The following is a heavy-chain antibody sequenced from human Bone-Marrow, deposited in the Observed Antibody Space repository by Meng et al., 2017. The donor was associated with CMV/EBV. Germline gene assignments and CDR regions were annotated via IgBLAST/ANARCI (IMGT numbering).Heavy chain of an antibody. CDR2: ILSGTNDI. V-gene: IGHV3-21*01. CDR1: GFTFSGYT. Sequence: GESLKISCAASGFTFSGYTMNWVRQAPGKGLEWGSYILSGTNDIYYADSMKGRFTISRDNAKNSLYLQMNSLRAEDTAVYYCARSGDYGDYFDYWGQGTLVTVSS. D-gene: IGHD4-17*01. CDR3: ARSGDYGDYFDY. J-gene: IGHJ4*02.